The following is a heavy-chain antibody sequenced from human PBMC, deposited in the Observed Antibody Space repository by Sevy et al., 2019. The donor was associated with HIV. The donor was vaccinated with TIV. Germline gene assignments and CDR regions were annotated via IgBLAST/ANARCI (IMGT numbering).Heavy chain of an antibody. CDR1: GGTFSSYA. Sequence: ASVKVSCKASGGTFSSYAISWVRQAPGQGLEWMGGIIPIFGTANYAQKFQGRVTITADESTSTAYMELSSLGSEDTAVYYCARGGYCSSTSCLHNWFDPWGQGTLVTVSS. CDR3: ARGGYCSSTSCLHNWFDP. CDR2: IIPIFGTA. V-gene: IGHV1-69*13. J-gene: IGHJ5*02. D-gene: IGHD2-2*01.